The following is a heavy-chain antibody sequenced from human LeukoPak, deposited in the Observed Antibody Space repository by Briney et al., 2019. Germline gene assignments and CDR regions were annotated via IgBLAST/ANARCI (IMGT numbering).Heavy chain of an antibody. Sequence: GGSLRLSCAASGFTFSSYWTSWVRQAPGKGLEWVANIKQDGSEKYYVDSVKGRFTISRDNAKNSLYLQMNSLRAEDTAVYYCAREYSYGYYYYGMDVWGQGTTVTVSS. D-gene: IGHD5-18*01. CDR3: AREYSYGYYYYGMDV. CDR1: GFTFSSYW. CDR2: IKQDGSEK. V-gene: IGHV3-7*01. J-gene: IGHJ6*02.